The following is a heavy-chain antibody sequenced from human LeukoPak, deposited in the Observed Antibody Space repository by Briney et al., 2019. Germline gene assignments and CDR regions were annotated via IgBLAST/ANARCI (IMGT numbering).Heavy chain of an antibody. J-gene: IGHJ4*02. CDR1: KFAFSSYA. V-gene: IGHV4-34*01. CDR2: INHSGST. CDR3: ARGRGAARSD. Sequence: GSLRLSCAASKFAFSSYAMSWIRQPPGKGLEWIGEINHSGSTNYNPSLKSRVTISVDTSKNQFSLKLSSVTAADTAVYYCARGRGAARSDWGQGTLVTVSS. D-gene: IGHD6-6*01.